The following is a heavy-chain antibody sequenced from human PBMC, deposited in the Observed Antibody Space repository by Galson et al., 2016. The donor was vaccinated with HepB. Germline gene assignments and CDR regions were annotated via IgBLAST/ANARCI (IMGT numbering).Heavy chain of an antibody. CDR3: AKLRGFNSYHFDS. CDR1: GFTFSTYA. J-gene: IGHJ4*02. CDR2: ISGSGGAT. Sequence: SLRLSCAASGFTFSTYAMSWVRQAPGKGLQWVSSISGSGGATWYADSVKGLFTISRDNSKNTLYVEMNSLRAEDTAVYYCAKLRGFNSYHFDSWGQGTLVTVSS. V-gene: IGHV3-23*01. D-gene: IGHD3-10*01.